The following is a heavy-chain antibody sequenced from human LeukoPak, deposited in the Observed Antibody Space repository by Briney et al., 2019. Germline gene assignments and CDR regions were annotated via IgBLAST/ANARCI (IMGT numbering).Heavy chain of an antibody. V-gene: IGHV3-48*01. Sequence: PGGSLRLSCAASGFTFSSYSMNWVRQAPGKGLEWVSYISSSSSTIYYADSVKGRFTISRDNSKNTLYLQMNSLRAEDSAVYYCAKGQGPSHWGFGEFFLHYYYMDVWGKGTTVTISS. J-gene: IGHJ6*03. CDR3: AKGQGPSHWGFGEFFLHYYYMDV. D-gene: IGHD3-10*01. CDR2: ISSSSSTI. CDR1: GFTFSSYS.